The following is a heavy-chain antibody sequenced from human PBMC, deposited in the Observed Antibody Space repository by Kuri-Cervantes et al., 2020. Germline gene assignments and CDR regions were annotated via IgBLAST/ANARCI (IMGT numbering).Heavy chain of an antibody. CDR1: GYTFTGYY. Sequence: ASVKVSCKASGYTFTGYYMHWVRQAPGQGLEWMGWINPNSGGLSTYAQKFQGRVTMTRDTSTSTVFMELSSLRSEDTAVYYCARISVAGTSDYWGQGTLVTVSS. J-gene: IGHJ4*02. CDR3: ARISVAGTSDY. D-gene: IGHD6-19*01. V-gene: IGHV1-2*02. CDR2: INPNSGGLS.